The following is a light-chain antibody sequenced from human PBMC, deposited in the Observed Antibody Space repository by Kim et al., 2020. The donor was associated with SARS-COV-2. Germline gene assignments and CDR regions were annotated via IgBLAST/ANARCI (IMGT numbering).Light chain of an antibody. Sequence: SPGERAALSCWASQSVSGNVLAWYQQKPGQSPRLLIHVASTRATGIPDRFSGSGSGTDFTLTISRLESEDFAVYYCQQYARSPRTFGGGTKVDIK. V-gene: IGKV3-20*01. CDR1: QSVSGNV. CDR3: QQYARSPRT. CDR2: VAS. J-gene: IGKJ4*02.